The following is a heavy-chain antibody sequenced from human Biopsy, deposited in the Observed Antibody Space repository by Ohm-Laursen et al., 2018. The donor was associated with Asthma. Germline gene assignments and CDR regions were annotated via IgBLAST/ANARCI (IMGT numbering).Heavy chain of an antibody. CDR3: ARAAITGIRGWFDP. Sequence: PSDTLSLTCTVYGGYLTGHYWNWIRQPPGKGLEWIGEIDQSGYTNYNPSLKSRATISADTSKNQFHLNLSSVTAADTAVYFCARAAITGIRGWFDPWGQGTQVTVSS. CDR1: GGYLTGHY. D-gene: IGHD1-20*01. CDR2: IDQSGYT. V-gene: IGHV4-34*01. J-gene: IGHJ5*02.